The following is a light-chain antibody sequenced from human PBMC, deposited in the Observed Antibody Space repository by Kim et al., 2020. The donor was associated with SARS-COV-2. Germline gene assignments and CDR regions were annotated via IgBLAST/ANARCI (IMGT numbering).Light chain of an antibody. CDR3: QQYGSSPRT. V-gene: IGKV3-20*01. CDR2: GAS. CDR1: QSVSSSY. J-gene: IGKJ2*01. Sequence: CTGERATLSCRASQSVSSSYLAWYQQKPGQAPRLLIYGASSRATGIPDRFSGSGSGTDFTLTISRLEPEDFAVYYCQQYGSSPRTFGQGTKLEIK.